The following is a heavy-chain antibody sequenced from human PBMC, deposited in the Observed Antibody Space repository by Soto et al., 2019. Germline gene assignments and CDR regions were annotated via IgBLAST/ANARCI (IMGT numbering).Heavy chain of an antibody. CDR2: IYWNDDK. CDR3: AHRRSMVRGVIITQAPQNWFDP. CDR1: GFSLSTSGVG. Sequence: QITLKESGPPLVKPTQTLTLTCTFSGFSLSTSGVGVGWIRQPPGKALEWLALIYWNDDKRYSPSLKSRLTITKDTSKNQVVLTMTNMDPVDTATYYCAHRRSMVRGVIITQAPQNWFDPWGQGTLVTVSS. J-gene: IGHJ5*02. D-gene: IGHD3-10*01. V-gene: IGHV2-5*01.